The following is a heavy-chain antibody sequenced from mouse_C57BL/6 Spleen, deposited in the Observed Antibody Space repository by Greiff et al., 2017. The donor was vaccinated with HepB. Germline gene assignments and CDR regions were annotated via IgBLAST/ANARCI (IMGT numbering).Heavy chain of an antibody. CDR2: IYPGSGST. CDR1: GYTFTSYW. J-gene: IGHJ2*01. V-gene: IGHV1-55*01. CDR3: ARSAPDYYGSSHLSFDY. Sequence: QVQLQQPGAELVKPGASVKMSCKASGYTFTSYWITWVKQRPGQGLEWIGDIYPGSGSTNYNEKFKSKATLTVDTSSSTAYMQLSSLTSEDSAVYYCARSAPDYYGSSHLSFDYWGQGTTLTVSS. D-gene: IGHD1-1*01.